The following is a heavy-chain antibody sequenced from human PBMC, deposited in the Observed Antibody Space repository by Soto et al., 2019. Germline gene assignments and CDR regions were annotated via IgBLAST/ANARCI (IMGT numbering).Heavy chain of an antibody. V-gene: IGHV1-69*12. D-gene: IGHD5-12*01. CDR1: GGTFSSYT. CDR2: IIPIFGTA. Sequence: QVQLVQSGAEVKKPGSSVTVSCKASGGTFSSYTITCVRQSPGQGLEWMGGIIPIFGTANYAQKFQGRVTITADESTSTAYMELSSLRSEDTAVYYCARGNHRWLQLWYFYLWGRGTLVTVSS. CDR3: ARGNHRWLQLWYFYL. J-gene: IGHJ2*01.